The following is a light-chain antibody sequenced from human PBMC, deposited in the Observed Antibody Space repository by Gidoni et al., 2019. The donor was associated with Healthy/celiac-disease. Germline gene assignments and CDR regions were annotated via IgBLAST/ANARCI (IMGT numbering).Light chain of an antibody. V-gene: IGKV1-39*01. J-gene: IGKJ1*01. Sequence: DIQVTQSPSSLSASGGDRVTITCRASQSISSYLNWYPQKPGKAPKLLIYAASSLHSGVPSRFSGSGSGTDFTLTISSLQPEDFATYYCQQSYSTLWTFGQGTKVEIK. CDR1: QSISSY. CDR3: QQSYSTLWT. CDR2: AAS.